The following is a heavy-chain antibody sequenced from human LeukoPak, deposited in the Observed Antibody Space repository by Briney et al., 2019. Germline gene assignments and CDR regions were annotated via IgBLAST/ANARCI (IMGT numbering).Heavy chain of an antibody. V-gene: IGHV4-39*01. D-gene: IGHD6-6*01. CDR3: ASSIAARPVVYYYMDV. CDR2: IYYSGST. CDR1: GGSISSSSYY. J-gene: IGHJ6*03. Sequence: KPSETLSPTCTVSGGSISSSSYYWGWIRQPPGKGLEWIGSIYYSGSTYYNPSLKSRVTISVDTSKNQFSLKLSSVTAADTAVYYCASSIAARPVVYYYMDVWGKGTTVTVSS.